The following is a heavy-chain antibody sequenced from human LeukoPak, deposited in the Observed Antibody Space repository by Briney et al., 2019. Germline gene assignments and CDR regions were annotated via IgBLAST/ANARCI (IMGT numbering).Heavy chain of an antibody. D-gene: IGHD2-15*01. CDR1: GGSISSGGYY. V-gene: IGHV4-31*03. J-gene: IGHJ5*02. CDR2: IYYSGST. Sequence: PSETPSLTCTVSGGSISSGGYYWSWIRQHPGKGLEWIGCIYYSGSTYYNPSLKSRVTISVDTSKNQFSLKLSSVTAADTAVYYCARDAVGVVAATRGFDPWGQGTLVTVSS. CDR3: ARDAVGVVAATRGFDP.